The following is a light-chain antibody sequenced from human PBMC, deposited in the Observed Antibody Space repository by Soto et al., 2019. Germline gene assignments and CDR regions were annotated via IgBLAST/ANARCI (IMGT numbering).Light chain of an antibody. CDR3: QQSYSAPPLT. V-gene: IGKV1-39*01. J-gene: IGKJ4*01. CDR2: AAS. Sequence: IQMTQSPSSLSASVGDRVTMTCRASQSISKYLNWYQQKPGKAPKLLIYAASSLHSGVPSRFSGSGSGTDFTLTISSLQPEDFATYYCQQSYSAPPLTFGGGTNVEFK. CDR1: QSISKY.